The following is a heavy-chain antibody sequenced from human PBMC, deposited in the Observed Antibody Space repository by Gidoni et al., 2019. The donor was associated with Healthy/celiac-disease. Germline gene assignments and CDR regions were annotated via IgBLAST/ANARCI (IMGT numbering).Heavy chain of an antibody. Sequence: EVQLLESGGGLVQPGGSLRLSCAASGFTFSSYAMSWVRQAPGKGLEWVSAISGSGGSTYYADSVKGRFTISRDNSKNTLYLQMNSLRAEDTAVYYCAKSPEPYDSSGYYYPDAFDIWGQGTMVTVSS. CDR2: ISGSGGST. J-gene: IGHJ3*02. D-gene: IGHD3-22*01. V-gene: IGHV3-23*01. CDR1: GFTFSSYA. CDR3: AKSPEPYDSSGYYYPDAFDI.